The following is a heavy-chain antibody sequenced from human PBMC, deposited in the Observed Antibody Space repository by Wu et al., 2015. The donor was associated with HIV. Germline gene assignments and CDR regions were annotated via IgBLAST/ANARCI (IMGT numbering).Heavy chain of an antibody. CDR1: GYSFTGYY. D-gene: IGHD2-2*02. CDR3: ARDGLVVIPAAISYQRPYYYYYMDV. J-gene: IGHJ6*03. CDR2: INPNSGGT. Sequence: QVQLVQSGGEVKKPGASVKVSCKASGYSFTGYYMHWVRQAPGQGLEWMGWINPNSGGTNYAQKFQGRVTMTRDTSISTAYMELSRLRSDDTAVYYCARDGLVVIPAAISYQRPYYYYYMDVVGTKGPRSPSP. V-gene: IGHV1-2*02.